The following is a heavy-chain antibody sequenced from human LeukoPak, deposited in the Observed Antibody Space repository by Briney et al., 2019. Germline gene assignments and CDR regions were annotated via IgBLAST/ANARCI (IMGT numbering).Heavy chain of an antibody. CDR1: GGSISSSSYY. Sequence: PSETLSLICTVSGGSISSSSYYWGWIRQPPGKGLEWIGSIYYSGSTYYNPSLKSRVTISVDTSRNQFSLKLSSVTAADTAVYSCARYASGSYFYYWGQGTLVTVSS. D-gene: IGHD1-26*01. CDR3: ARYASGSYFYY. CDR2: IYYSGST. J-gene: IGHJ4*02. V-gene: IGHV4-39*01.